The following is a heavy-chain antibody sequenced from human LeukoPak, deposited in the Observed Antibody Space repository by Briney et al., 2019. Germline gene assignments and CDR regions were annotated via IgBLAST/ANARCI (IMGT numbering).Heavy chain of an antibody. J-gene: IGHJ4*02. V-gene: IGHV4-61*01. CDR2: IYYSGST. CDR3: ARHYGSGRPTDY. CDR1: GGSVSSSSYY. Sequence: SETLSLTCTVSGGSVSSSSYYWSWIRQPPGKGLEWIGYIYYSGSTNYNPSLKSRVTISVDTSKNQFSLKLSSVTAADTAVYYCARHYGSGRPTDYWGQGTLVAVSS. D-gene: IGHD3-10*01.